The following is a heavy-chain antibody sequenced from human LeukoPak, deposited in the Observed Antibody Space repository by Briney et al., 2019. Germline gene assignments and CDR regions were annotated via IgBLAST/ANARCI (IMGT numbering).Heavy chain of an antibody. J-gene: IGHJ6*03. CDR1: GGSISSHY. CDR3: ARRTPKLYYYYMDV. Sequence: SETLSLSCTVSGGSISSHYWSWIRQPPGKGLEWIGYIYYSGSTYYNPSLKSRVAISVDTSKNQFSLKLSSVTAADTAVYYCARRTPKLYYYYMDVWGKGTTVTVSS. V-gene: IGHV4-59*11. CDR2: IYYSGST. D-gene: IGHD1/OR15-1a*01.